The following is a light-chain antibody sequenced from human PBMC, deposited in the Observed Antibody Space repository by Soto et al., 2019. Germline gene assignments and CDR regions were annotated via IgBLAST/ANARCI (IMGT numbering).Light chain of an antibody. J-gene: IGKJ1*01. CDR1: QSISSY. V-gene: IGKV1-39*01. CDR2: AAS. Sequence: DIQMTQSPSSLSASVGDRVTITCRASQSISSYLNWYQQKPGKAPKLLIYAASSLQSGVPSRFSGSGSGTDFTHTISSLQPEDFATYYCQQSYSTPWTFGQGTKVENK. CDR3: QQSYSTPWT.